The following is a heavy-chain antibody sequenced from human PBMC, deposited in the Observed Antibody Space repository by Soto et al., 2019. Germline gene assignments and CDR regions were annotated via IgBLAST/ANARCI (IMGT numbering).Heavy chain of an antibody. CDR2: ISAYNGNT. J-gene: IGHJ6*02. CDR1: GYTFTSSG. CDR3: ARDRVVVVPGTIPTYYYYGMDV. D-gene: IGHD2-2*02. V-gene: IGHV1-18*01. Sequence: GASVKVSCKASGYTFTSSGIGWVRQAPGQRLEWMGWISAYNGNTNYAQKFQGRVTMTTDTSTSTAYMELRSLRSDDTAVYYCARDRVVVVPGTIPTYYYYGMDVWGQGTTVTVSS.